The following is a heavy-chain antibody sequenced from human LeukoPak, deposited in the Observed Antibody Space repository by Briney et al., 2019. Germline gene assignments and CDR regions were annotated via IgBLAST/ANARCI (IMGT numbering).Heavy chain of an antibody. CDR3: ARDRDSSSWYVFDY. J-gene: IGHJ4*02. V-gene: IGHV3-30-3*01. Sequence: GRSLRLSCAASGFTFSSYAMHWVRQAPGKGLEWVAVISYDGSNKCYADSVKGRFTISRDNSKNTLYLQMNSLRAEDTAVYYCARDRDSSSWYVFDYWGQGTLVTVSS. CDR1: GFTFSSYA. D-gene: IGHD6-13*01. CDR2: ISYDGSNK.